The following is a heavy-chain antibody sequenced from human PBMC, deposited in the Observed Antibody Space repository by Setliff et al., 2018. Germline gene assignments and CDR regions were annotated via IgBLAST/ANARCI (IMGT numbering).Heavy chain of an antibody. J-gene: IGHJ6*02. D-gene: IGHD3-10*01. CDR1: GVSISNYY. CDR3: ARLSWDGLRYHGLDV. Sequence: SETLSLTCNVSGVSISNYYWSWIRQPPGKGLECIGYIQKSGGTNYNPSLKSRVTIPVDTSTNQFSLKLRSVTAADTAVYYCARLSWDGLRYHGLDVWGQGTTVTVSS. V-gene: IGHV4-59*01. CDR2: IQKSGGT.